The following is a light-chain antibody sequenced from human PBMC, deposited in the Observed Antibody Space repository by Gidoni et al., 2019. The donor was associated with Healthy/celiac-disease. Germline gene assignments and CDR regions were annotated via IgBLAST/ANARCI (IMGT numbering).Light chain of an antibody. CDR3: QQSYSTPYT. CDR2: AAS. Sequence: IQFTHSPSSMSASVGDRVTITCRASQSISSYLNWYQQKPGKAPKLLIYAASSLQSGVPSRFSGSGSGTDFTLTISSLQPEDFATYYCQQSYSTPYTFGQGTKLEIK. V-gene: IGKV1-39*01. CDR1: QSISSY. J-gene: IGKJ2*01.